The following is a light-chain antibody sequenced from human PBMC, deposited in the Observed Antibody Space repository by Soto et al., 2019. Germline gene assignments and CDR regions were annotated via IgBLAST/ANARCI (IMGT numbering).Light chain of an antibody. CDR1: QSARSN. CDR3: QKYGNSPQT. J-gene: IGKJ1*01. Sequence: EIVMTQSPATLSVSPLDRVTLSFRASQSARSNSAWYQQKAGQAPRLLIYGTSTRATGIPARFSGSGSGTDFTLTISRLEPEDFAVYYCQKYGNSPQTFGQGTKVDIK. CDR2: GTS. V-gene: IGKV3-15*01.